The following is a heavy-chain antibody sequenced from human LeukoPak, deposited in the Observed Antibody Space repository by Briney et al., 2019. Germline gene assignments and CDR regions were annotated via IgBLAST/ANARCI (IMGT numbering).Heavy chain of an antibody. CDR3: ARATSGTYSGKLGNYFDY. Sequence: GGSLRLSCAASGFTFSSYSMNWVRQAPGKGLEWVSYISSSSSTIYYTDSVKGRFTISRDNAKNSLYLQMNSLRAEDTAVYYCARATSGTYSGKLGNYFDYWGQGTLVTVSS. D-gene: IGHD1-26*01. CDR2: ISSSSSTI. CDR1: GFTFSSYS. J-gene: IGHJ4*02. V-gene: IGHV3-48*04.